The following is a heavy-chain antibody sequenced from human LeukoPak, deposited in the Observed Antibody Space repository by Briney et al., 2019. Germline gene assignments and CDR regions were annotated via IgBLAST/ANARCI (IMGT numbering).Heavy chain of an antibody. Sequence: SETLSLTCAVSGYSISSGYYWGWIRQPPGKGLEWIESIYHSGSTYYNPSLKSRVTISVDTSKNQFSLKLSSVTAADTAVYYCARDPNYGDYGFDYWGQGTLVTVSS. D-gene: IGHD4-17*01. CDR2: IYHSGST. V-gene: IGHV4-38-2*02. CDR1: GYSISSGYY. CDR3: ARDPNYGDYGFDY. J-gene: IGHJ4*02.